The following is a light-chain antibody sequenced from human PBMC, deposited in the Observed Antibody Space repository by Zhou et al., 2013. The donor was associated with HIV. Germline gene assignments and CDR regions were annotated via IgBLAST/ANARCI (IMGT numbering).Light chain of an antibody. CDR3: QQLNSYLLT. CDR2: GAS. CDR1: QSITTW. V-gene: IGKV1-5*01. J-gene: IGKJ4*01. Sequence: DVQMTQSPSTLSASVGDRVSISCRANQSITTWLAWYQQKPGKAPKLLIFGASTLQTGVPSRFSGNGSGTDFALTIDCLQSEDFATYYCQQLNSYLLTFGGGTKVEIK.